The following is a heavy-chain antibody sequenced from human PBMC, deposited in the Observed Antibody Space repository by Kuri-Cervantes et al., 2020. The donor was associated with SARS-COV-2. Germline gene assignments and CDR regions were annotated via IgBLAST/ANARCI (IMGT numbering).Heavy chain of an antibody. Sequence: GSLRLSCTVSGGSISSGYYWGWIRQPPGKGMEWIGSIYHSGSTYYNPSLKSRVTISVDTSKNQFSLKLSSVTAADTAVYYCARLKAGQFDYWGQGTLVTSPQ. CDR1: GGSISSGYY. J-gene: IGHJ4*02. CDR2: IYHSGST. CDR3: ARLKAGQFDY. V-gene: IGHV4-38-2*02.